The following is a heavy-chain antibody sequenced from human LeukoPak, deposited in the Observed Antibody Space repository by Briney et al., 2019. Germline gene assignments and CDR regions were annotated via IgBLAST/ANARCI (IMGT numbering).Heavy chain of an antibody. Sequence: ASVKVSCKASGYTFTSYAMNWVRQAPGQGLEWMGWINTNTGNPTYAQGFIGRFVFSLDTSVSTAYLQISSLKAEDTAVYYCAGGDNGYNSAFDYWGQGTLVTDSS. V-gene: IGHV7-4-1*02. D-gene: IGHD5-24*01. CDR1: GYTFTSYA. J-gene: IGHJ4*02. CDR2: INTNTGNP. CDR3: AGGDNGYNSAFDY.